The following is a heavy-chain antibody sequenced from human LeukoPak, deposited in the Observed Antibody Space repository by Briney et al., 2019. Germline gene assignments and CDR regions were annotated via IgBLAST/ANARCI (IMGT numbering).Heavy chain of an antibody. CDR1: GYSIINGYY. CDR2: IFPTGST. Sequence: SETLSLTCTVSGYSIINGYYWGWIRQPPGKGLEWIGSIFPTGSTSYNPSLKSRVTISVDTSKNQFSLKLSSVTAADTAVYYCGRSADVTFDLWSRGTLVTVSS. CDR3: GRSADVTFDL. J-gene: IGHJ2*01. V-gene: IGHV4-38-2*02. D-gene: IGHD2-21*02.